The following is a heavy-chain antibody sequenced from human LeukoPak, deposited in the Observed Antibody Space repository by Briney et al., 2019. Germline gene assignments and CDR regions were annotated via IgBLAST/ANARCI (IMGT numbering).Heavy chain of an antibody. CDR2: INHGGST. Sequence: SETLSLTCAVYGGSFSGDFWSWIRQSPGKGLEWIGEINHGGSTTYNPSLQSRVTMSVDTSTNQISLKMTSVTAADTAVYYCARLGAWIQLSQGYLDLWGRGTLVTVSS. J-gene: IGHJ2*01. D-gene: IGHD5-18*01. V-gene: IGHV4-34*01. CDR1: GGSFSGDF. CDR3: ARLGAWIQLSQGYLDL.